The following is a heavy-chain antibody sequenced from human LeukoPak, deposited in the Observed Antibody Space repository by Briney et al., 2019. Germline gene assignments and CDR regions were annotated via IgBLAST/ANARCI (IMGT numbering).Heavy chain of an antibody. Sequence: PGGSLRLSCAASGFTFSSDAMSWGRQAPGKGGEWVSAISGSGGSTYYADSVKGRFTISRDNSKNTLYLQMNSLRAEDTAVYYCAKETSYYYYMDVWGKGTTVTVSS. CDR1: GFTFSSDA. CDR3: AKETSYYYYMDV. V-gene: IGHV3-23*01. CDR2: ISGSGGST. J-gene: IGHJ6*03.